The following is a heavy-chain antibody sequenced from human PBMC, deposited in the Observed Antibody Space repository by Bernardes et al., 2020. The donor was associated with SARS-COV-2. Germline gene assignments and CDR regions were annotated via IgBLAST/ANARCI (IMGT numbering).Heavy chain of an antibody. V-gene: IGHV4-39*01. D-gene: IGHD5-12*01. CDR3: ARWHSGYDYVAWFDP. CDR1: GGSISSSSYY. J-gene: IGHJ5*02. Sequence: SETLSLTCTVSGGSISSSSYYWGWIRQPPGKGLEWIGSIYYSGSTYYNPSLKSRVTISVDTSKNQFSLKLSSVTAADTAVYYCARWHSGYDYVAWFDPWGQGTLVTVSS. CDR2: IYYSGST.